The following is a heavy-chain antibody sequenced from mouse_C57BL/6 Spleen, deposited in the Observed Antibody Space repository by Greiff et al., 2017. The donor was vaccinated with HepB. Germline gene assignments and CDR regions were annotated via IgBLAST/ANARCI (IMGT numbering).Heavy chain of an antibody. D-gene: IGHD1-1*01. CDR1: GFTFSSYA. CDR3: TRGGIYYYGSSYVGYAMDY. V-gene: IGHV5-9-1*02. J-gene: IGHJ4*01. CDR2: ISSGGDYI. Sequence: DVKLVESGEGLVKPGGSLKLSCAASGFTFSSYAMSWVRQTPEKRLEWVAYISSGGDYIYYADTVKGRFTISRDNARNTLYLQMSSLKSEDTAMYYCTRGGIYYYGSSYVGYAMDYWGQGTSVTVSS.